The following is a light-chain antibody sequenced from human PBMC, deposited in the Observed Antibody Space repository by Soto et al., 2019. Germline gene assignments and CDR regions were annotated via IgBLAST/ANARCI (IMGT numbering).Light chain of an antibody. CDR3: QHYNSYSEA. V-gene: IGKV1-5*03. J-gene: IGKJ1*01. CDR2: KAS. Sequence: IQITPSPSTLAGSLGDRVTIPFRASQTISSWLAWYQQKPGKAPKLLIYKASTLKSGVPSRFSGSGSGTEFTLTISSLQPDDFATYYCQHYNSYSEAFGQGTKVDIK. CDR1: QTISSW.